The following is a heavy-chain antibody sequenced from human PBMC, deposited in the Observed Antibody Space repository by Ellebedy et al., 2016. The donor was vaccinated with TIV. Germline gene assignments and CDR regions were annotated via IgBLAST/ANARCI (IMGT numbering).Heavy chain of an antibody. J-gene: IGHJ4*02. CDR3: ARADYGYHDNY. CDR1: GFTFSSYA. V-gene: IGHV3-48*04. D-gene: IGHD4-17*01. Sequence: GESLKISXAASGFTFSSYAMSWVRQAPGKGLEWVSYISSSSSTIHYAVSVKGRFTISRDNPKNSLYLQMNSLRAEDTAVYYCARADYGYHDNYWGQGTLVTVSS. CDR2: ISSSSSTI.